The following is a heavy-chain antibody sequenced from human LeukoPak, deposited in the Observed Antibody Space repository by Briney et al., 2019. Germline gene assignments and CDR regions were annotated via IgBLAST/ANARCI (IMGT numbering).Heavy chain of an antibody. V-gene: IGHV4-30-2*01. Sequence: PSETLSLTCAVSGGSTSSGGYSWSWIRRPPGKGLEWIGYIYHSGSTYYNPSLKSRVTISVDRSKNQFSLKLSSVTAADTAVYYCASSNRALYYFDYWGQGTLVTVSS. CDR3: ASSNRALYYFDY. CDR1: GGSTSSGGYS. CDR2: IYHSGST. J-gene: IGHJ4*02. D-gene: IGHD1-14*01.